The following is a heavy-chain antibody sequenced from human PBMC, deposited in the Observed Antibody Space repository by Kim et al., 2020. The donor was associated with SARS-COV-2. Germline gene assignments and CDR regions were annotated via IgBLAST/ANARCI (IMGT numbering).Heavy chain of an antibody. J-gene: IGHJ3*02. CDR1: GFTFSSYW. CDR2: INSDGSST. V-gene: IGHV3-74*01. CDR3: AMLGYGDAFDI. Sequence: GGSLRLSCAASGFTFSSYWMHWVRQAPEKGLVWVSRINSDGSSTSYADSVKGRFTISRDNAKNTLYLQMNSLRAEDTAVYYCAMLGYGDAFDIWGQGTMVTVSS. D-gene: IGHD3-16*01.